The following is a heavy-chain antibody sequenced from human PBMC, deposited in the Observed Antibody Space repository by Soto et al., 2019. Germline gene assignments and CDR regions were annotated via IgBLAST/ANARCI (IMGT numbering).Heavy chain of an antibody. CDR2: IYYSGST. V-gene: IGHV4-59*08. Sequence: SETLSLTCTVSGGSISSYYWSWIRQPPGKGLEWIGYIYYSGSTNYNPSLKSRVTISVDTSKNPFSLKLSSVTAADTAVYYCARQHKLPDYDFWSGPRGWFDPWGQGTLVTVSS. D-gene: IGHD3-3*01. CDR3: ARQHKLPDYDFWSGPRGWFDP. CDR1: GGSISSYY. J-gene: IGHJ5*02.